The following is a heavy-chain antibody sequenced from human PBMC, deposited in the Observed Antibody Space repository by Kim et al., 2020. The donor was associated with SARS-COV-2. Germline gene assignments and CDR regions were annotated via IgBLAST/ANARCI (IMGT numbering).Heavy chain of an antibody. V-gene: IGHV1-8*01. D-gene: IGHD6-19*01. CDR1: GYTFTSYD. CDR2: MNPNSGNT. Sequence: ASVKVSCKASGYTFTSYDINWVRQATGQGLEWMGWMNPNSGNTGYAQKFQGRVTMTRNTSISTAYMELSSLRSEDTAVYYCAREPYSSGWYYYYGMDVWGQGTTVTVSS. J-gene: IGHJ6*02. CDR3: AREPYSSGWYYYYGMDV.